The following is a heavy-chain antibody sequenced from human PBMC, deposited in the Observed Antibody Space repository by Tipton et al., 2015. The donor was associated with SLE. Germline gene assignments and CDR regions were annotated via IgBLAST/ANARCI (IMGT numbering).Heavy chain of an antibody. CDR3: ARGSPERVAGVDY. CDR1: GGSISSYY. D-gene: IGHD2-15*01. Sequence: TLSLTCTVSGGSISSYYWGWIRQPPGKGLEWIGSIYYSGSTYYNPSLKSRVTISVDTSKNQFSLKLSSVTAADTAVYYCARGSPERVAGVDYWGQGTLVTVSS. J-gene: IGHJ4*02. V-gene: IGHV4-39*07. CDR2: IYYSGST.